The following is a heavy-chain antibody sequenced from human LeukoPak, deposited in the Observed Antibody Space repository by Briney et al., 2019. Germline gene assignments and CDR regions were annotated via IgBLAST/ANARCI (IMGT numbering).Heavy chain of an antibody. V-gene: IGHV1-18*01. D-gene: IGHD2-2*01. CDR3: ARPHLNYCSSTSCYRGGAFDI. Sequence: ASVKVSCKASGYTFTSYGISWVRQAPGQGLEWMGWISAYNGNTNYAQKLQGRVTMTTDTSTSTAYMELRSLRSDDTAVYYCARPHLNYCSSTSCYRGGAFDIWGQGTMVTVSS. CDR2: ISAYNGNT. CDR1: GYTFTSYG. J-gene: IGHJ3*02.